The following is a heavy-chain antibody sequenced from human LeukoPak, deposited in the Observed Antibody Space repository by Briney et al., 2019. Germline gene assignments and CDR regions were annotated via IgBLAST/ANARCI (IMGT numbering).Heavy chain of an antibody. CDR1: GDSITNNNYY. Sequence: SETLSLTCTVSGDSITNNNYYWGWIRQPPGKGLEWIGSIYYSGSTYYTPSLKSRVTISVDTSKNQFSLKLSSVIAADTAVYYCARAVSRWPHERFDYWGQGTLVTVSS. V-gene: IGHV4-39*07. J-gene: IGHJ4*02. D-gene: IGHD6-13*01. CDR2: IYYSGST. CDR3: ARAVSRWPHERFDY.